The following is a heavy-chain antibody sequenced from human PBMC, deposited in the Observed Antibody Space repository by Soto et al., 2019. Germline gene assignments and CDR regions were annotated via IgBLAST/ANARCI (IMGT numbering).Heavy chain of an antibody. CDR3: ARGPSPTMTRYYFDY. J-gene: IGHJ4*02. D-gene: IGHD4-17*01. V-gene: IGHV4-31*03. Sequence: PSETLSLTCTVSGGSISSGGYYWSWIRQHPGKGLEWIGYIYYSGSTYYNPSLKSRVTISVDTSKNQFSLKLSSVTAADTAVYYCARGPSPTMTRYYFDYWGQGTLVTVSS. CDR1: GGSISSGGYY. CDR2: IYYSGST.